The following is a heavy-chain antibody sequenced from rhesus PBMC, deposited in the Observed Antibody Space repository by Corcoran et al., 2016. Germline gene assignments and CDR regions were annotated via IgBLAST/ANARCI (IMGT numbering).Heavy chain of an antibody. J-gene: IGHJ4*01. CDR2: INGNSGST. D-gene: IGHD5-42*01. Sequence: QVQLQESGPGLVKPSETLSLTCAVSGGSFSTYWWTRIRQPPGRGLEWIGEINGNSGSTNYTPSLESRVTIAKDASKNQFSLKLNSVTAADTAVYYCARYKGYSGYNYMYWGQGVLVTVSS. CDR1: GGSFSTYW. V-gene: IGHV4-80*01. CDR3: ARYKGYSGYNYMY.